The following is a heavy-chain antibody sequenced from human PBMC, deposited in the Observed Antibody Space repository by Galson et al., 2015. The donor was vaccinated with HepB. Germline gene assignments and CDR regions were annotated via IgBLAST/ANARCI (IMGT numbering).Heavy chain of an antibody. D-gene: IGHD2-21*01. CDR3: ARAGCGGDCYGDYMDV. V-gene: IGHV3-11*01. CDR1: GFTFSDYY. J-gene: IGHJ6*03. Sequence: SLRLSCAAAGFTFSDYYMSWIRKAPGKGLDWVSYISSSGGSRYADSVKGRFTISRDNARNSLYLQMSSQKAAATAVDYCARAGCGGDCYGDYMDVWGNGTSVTGSS. CDR2: ISSSGGSR.